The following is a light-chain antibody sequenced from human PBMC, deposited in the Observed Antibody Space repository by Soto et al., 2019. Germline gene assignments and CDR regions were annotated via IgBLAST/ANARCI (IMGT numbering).Light chain of an antibody. V-gene: IGKV1-5*01. Sequence: DIQMTQSPSTLSASVRDRVTITCRASQSINKWLAWYHQKPGKAPKLLIYDASSLNSGAPSRFSGRGSGTELTLTISSVQPDDFAAYYCQQYDSYPWTFGQGTKVEIK. CDR2: DAS. J-gene: IGKJ1*01. CDR1: QSINKW. CDR3: QQYDSYPWT.